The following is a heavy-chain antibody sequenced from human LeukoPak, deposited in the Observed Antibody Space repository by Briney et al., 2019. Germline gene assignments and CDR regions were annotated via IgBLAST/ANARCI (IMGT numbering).Heavy chain of an antibody. CDR3: AKDSHWILFDD. Sequence: GRSLRLSCAASGFTFSSYAMHWVRQAPGKGLEWVAVISYDGSNKYYADSVKGRFTISRDNSKNTLYLQMNSLRDEDTAVYYCAKDSHWILFDDWGQGTLVTVSS. CDR2: ISYDGSNK. J-gene: IGHJ4*02. CDR1: GFTFSSYA. D-gene: IGHD2-2*03. V-gene: IGHV3-30*04.